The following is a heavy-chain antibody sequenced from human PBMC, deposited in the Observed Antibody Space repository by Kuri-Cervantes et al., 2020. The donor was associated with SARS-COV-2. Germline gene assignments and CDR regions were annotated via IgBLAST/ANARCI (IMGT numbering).Heavy chain of an antibody. Sequence: SETLSLTCALYYGTLTGYQWSWIRQPPGKGLEWIGGINHRGDTYYNPSLEGRVTISRDTSENKFSLRLSSVTAADTAVYYCARTITGIEHIVVLIATYYFSYMDVWGKGTTVTVSS. J-gene: IGHJ6*03. CDR2: INHRGDT. V-gene: IGHV4-34*01. CDR1: YGTLTGYQ. D-gene: IGHD2-21*01. CDR3: ARTITGIEHIVVLIATYYFSYMDV.